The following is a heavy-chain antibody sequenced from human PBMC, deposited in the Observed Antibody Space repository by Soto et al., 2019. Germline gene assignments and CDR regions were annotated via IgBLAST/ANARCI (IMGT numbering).Heavy chain of an antibody. CDR1: GFTFSLYS. V-gene: IGHV3-48*02. CDR2: ISRSSTGI. J-gene: IGHJ6*02. Sequence: EVQLVESGGGLVQPGGSLRLSCAASGFTFSLYSMSWVRQAPGKGLEWVSYISRSSTGIHYADSVKGRFPISRDDATNAMHLQMNTLRDGDTAVYSCARAVTWGLDVWGQGTTVSIPS. CDR3: ARAVTWGLDV. D-gene: IGHD3-10*01.